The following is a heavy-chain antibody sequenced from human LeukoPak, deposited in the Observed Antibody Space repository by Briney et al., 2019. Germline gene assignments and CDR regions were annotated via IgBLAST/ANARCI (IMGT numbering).Heavy chain of an antibody. CDR2: ISGSGGST. Sequence: GGSLRLSCAASGFTFSSYAMSWVRQAPGKGLEWVSAISGSGGSTYYADSVKGRFTISRDNSKNTLYLQMNSLRAEDTAVYYCAKGLPNYYDNSGYYYYYGMDVWGQGTTVTVSS. J-gene: IGHJ6*02. V-gene: IGHV3-23*01. D-gene: IGHD3-22*01. CDR3: AKGLPNYYDNSGYYYYYGMDV. CDR1: GFTFSSYA.